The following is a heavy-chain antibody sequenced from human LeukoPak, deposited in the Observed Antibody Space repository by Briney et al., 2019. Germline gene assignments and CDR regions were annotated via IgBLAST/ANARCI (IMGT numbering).Heavy chain of an antibody. D-gene: IGHD5-18*01. J-gene: IGHJ4*02. Sequence: SETLSLTCTVSGGSISSYYWSWIRQPPGKGLEYIGYIYYTGSTYYNPSLKSRVTISVDTSKRQFSLRLSSVSAADTAVYYCARAATAWNSDYWCQGTLVTGSS. V-gene: IGHV4-59*12. CDR3: ARAATAWNSDY. CDR2: IYYTGST. CDR1: GGSISSYY.